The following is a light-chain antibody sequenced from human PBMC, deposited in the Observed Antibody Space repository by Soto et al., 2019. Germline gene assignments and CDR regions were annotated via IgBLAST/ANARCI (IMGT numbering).Light chain of an antibody. J-gene: IGKJ4*01. CDR2: AAS. CDR1: QGISSY. V-gene: IGKV1-9*01. Sequence: DIQLTQSPSFLSASVGYRVTITCRASQGISSYLAWYQQKPGKAPKLLIYAASTLQSGVPSRFSGSGSGTEFALTISSLQPEDFATYYCQQLKNYPLTFGGGTKVDI. CDR3: QQLKNYPLT.